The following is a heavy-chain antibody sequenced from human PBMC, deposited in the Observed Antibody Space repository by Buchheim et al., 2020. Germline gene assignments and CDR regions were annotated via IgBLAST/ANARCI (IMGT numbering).Heavy chain of an antibody. D-gene: IGHD3-10*01. V-gene: IGHV4-61*02. CDR1: GGSINSSSYY. J-gene: IGHJ3*02. CDR3: AREGITIARGAFDI. Sequence: QVQLQESGPGLVAPSQTLSLTCNVSGGSINSSSYYWNWIRQPAGKGLEWIGRTYISGSTHYNPSLKSRVTISGDTSKNQFFLKLSSVTAADTAVYYCAREGITIARGAFDIWGQGT. CDR2: TYISGST.